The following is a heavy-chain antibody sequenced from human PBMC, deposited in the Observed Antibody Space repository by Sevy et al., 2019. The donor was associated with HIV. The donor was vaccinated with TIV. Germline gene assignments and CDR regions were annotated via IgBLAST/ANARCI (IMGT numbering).Heavy chain of an antibody. V-gene: IGHV1-69*13. J-gene: IGHJ6*02. D-gene: IGHD1-20*01. Sequence: ASVKVSCKASGGTFSNYPISWVRQAPGQGLEWMGGITPIFNKPNYAQEFQGRVTITADESTSTVYMDLRSLRSEDTAVYFCEREYTWNDRNCGMDVWGQGTTVTVSS. CDR1: GGTFSNYP. CDR3: EREYTWNDRNCGMDV. CDR2: ITPIFNKP.